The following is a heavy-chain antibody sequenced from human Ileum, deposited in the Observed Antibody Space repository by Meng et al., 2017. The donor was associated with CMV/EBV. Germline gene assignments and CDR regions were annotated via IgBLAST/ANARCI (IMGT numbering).Heavy chain of an antibody. CDR2: IYYRGNT. D-gene: IGHD3-22*01. J-gene: IGHJ4*02. Sequence: QLQLREWCPVLETLSATLSLTCTFSGGSINSDCCNWGWIGQPPGKGLEWIGSIYYRGNTYYNPSLKTRVTLSIDTSKNQFSLNLNSMTAADTAVYYCVRSAPWLLVDYWGQGTLVTVSS. V-gene: IGHV4-39*07. CDR1: GGSINSDCCN. CDR3: VRSAPWLLVDY.